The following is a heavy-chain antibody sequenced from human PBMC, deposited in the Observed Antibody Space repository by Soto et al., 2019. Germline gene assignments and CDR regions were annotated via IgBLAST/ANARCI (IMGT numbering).Heavy chain of an antibody. Sequence: QVQLVQSGAEVKKPGSSVKVSCKASGGTFSSYTISWVRQAPGQGLEWMGRIIPILGIANYAQKFQGRVTITADKSTSTAYMELSSLRSEDTAVYYCARGHYYGSRSYYYGMDVWGQGTTVTVSS. D-gene: IGHD3-10*01. V-gene: IGHV1-69*02. J-gene: IGHJ6*02. CDR3: ARGHYYGSRSYYYGMDV. CDR2: IIPILGIA. CDR1: GGTFSSYT.